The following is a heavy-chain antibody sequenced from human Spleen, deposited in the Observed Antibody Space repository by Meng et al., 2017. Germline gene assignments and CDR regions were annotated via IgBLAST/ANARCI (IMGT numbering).Heavy chain of an antibody. Sequence: ASVKVSCKASGYTFTSYGLSWVRQAPGQGLEWMGWMSTYNGITKYAQNLQGRVIMTRDTSTSTAHMELTSLRSDDTAVYYCARGSEYWQELFDYWGLGTLVTVSS. V-gene: IGHV1-18*01. CDR3: ARGSEYWQELFDY. D-gene: IGHD2/OR15-2a*01. CDR1: GYTFTSYG. J-gene: IGHJ4*02. CDR2: MSTYNGIT.